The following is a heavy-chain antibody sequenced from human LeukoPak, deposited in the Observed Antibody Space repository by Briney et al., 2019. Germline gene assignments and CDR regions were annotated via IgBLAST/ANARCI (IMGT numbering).Heavy chain of an antibody. D-gene: IGHD3-10*01. CDR1: GYTFTGYY. CDR2: INPNSGGT. V-gene: IGHV1-2*02. J-gene: IGHJ5*02. Sequence: GASVKVSCKASGYTFTGYYMHWVRQAPGQGLEWMGWINPNSGGTNYAQKFQGRVTMTRDTSISTAYMELSRLRSDGTAVHYCARAAGSSDWFDPWGQGTLVTVSS. CDR3: ARAAGSSDWFDP.